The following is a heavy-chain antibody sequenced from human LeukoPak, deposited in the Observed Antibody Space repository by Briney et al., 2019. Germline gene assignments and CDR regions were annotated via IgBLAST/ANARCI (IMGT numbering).Heavy chain of an antibody. D-gene: IGHD4-17*01. CDR3: ARDSNYDDYIVSDS. V-gene: IGHV4-4*07. CDR2: MYPSGST. CDR1: GGSISRSY. Sequence: SETLSLTCTVSGGSISRSYWSWIRQPAGKGLEWIGRMYPSGSTNYNPSLKSRLSLSADKSKNLLSLKLSSVTAADTAAYYCARDSNYDDYIVSDSWAQGTPVTVSS. J-gene: IGHJ5*01.